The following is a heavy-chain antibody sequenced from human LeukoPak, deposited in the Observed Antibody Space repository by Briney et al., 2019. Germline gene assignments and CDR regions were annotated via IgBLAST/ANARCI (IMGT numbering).Heavy chain of an antibody. CDR2: INPNSGGT. V-gene: IGHV1-2*02. CDR1: GYTFTGYY. Sequence: ASVKVPCKASGYTFTGYYMHWVRQAPGQGLEWMGWINPNSGGTNYAQKFQGRVTMTRDTSISTAYMELSRLRSDDTAVYYCARGTTTLNWFDPWGQGTLVTVSS. CDR3: ARGTTTLNWFDP. J-gene: IGHJ5*02. D-gene: IGHD2-15*01.